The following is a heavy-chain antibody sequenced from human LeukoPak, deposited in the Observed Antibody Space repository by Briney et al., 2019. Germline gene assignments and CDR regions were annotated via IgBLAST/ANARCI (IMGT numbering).Heavy chain of an antibody. CDR1: GFTFSSYS. Sequence: PGGSLRLSCAVSGFTFSSYSMNWVRRAPGKGLEWVSYISSSSSTMYYADSVKGRFTISRDNAKNSLYLQMNSLRAEDTAVYYCARDQGGGYSYGWQSFDYWGQGTLVTVSS. V-gene: IGHV3-48*04. D-gene: IGHD5-18*01. CDR2: ISSSSSTM. CDR3: ARDQGGGYSYGWQSFDY. J-gene: IGHJ4*02.